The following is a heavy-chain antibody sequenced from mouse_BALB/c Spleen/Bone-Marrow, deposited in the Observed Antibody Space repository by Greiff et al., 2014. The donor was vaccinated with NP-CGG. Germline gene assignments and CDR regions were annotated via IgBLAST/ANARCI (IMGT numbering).Heavy chain of an antibody. Sequence: QVQLQQSGPELVKPGASVKMSCKASGYTFTSSYIHWVKQRPGQGLEWIGWIYPGDGSTKYNEKFKGKATLTADKSSSTAYMLLSSVTSEDSSIDFCARGELPYYFDYWGQGTTLTVSA. CDR1: GYTFTSSY. V-gene: IGHV1S56*01. J-gene: IGHJ2*01. CDR2: IYPGDGST. CDR3: ARGELPYYFDY.